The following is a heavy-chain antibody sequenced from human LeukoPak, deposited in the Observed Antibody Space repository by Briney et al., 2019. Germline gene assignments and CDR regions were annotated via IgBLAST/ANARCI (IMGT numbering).Heavy chain of an antibody. D-gene: IGHD4-11*01. J-gene: IGHJ6*03. V-gene: IGHV1-8*01. CDR3: TTDHQTTVSPYYYYYYMDV. CDR1: GYTFTSYD. CDR2: MNPNSGNT. Sequence: ASVKVSCKASGYTFTSYDINWVRQATGQGLEWMGWMNPNSGNTGYAQKFQGRVTMTRNTSISTAYMELNSLKTEDTAVYYCTTDHQTTVSPYYYYYYMDVWGKGTTVTVSS.